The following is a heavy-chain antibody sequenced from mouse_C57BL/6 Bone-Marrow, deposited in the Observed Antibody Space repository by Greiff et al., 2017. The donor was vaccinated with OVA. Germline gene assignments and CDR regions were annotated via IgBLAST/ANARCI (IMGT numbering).Heavy chain of an antibody. V-gene: IGHV1-59*01. CDR3: ARSLH. CDR1: GYTFTSYW. D-gene: IGHD2-10*01. CDR2: IDPSDSYT. J-gene: IGHJ3*01. Sequence: QVQLKQPGAELVRPGTSVMLSCKASGYTFTSYWMHWVKQRPGQGLEWIGVIDPSDSYTNYNQKFKGKATLTVDTSSSTAYMQLSSLTSEDSAVYYCARSLHWGQGTLVTVSA.